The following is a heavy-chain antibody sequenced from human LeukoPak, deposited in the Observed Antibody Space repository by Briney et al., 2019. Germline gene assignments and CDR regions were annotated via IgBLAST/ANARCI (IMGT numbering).Heavy chain of an antibody. CDR1: GFTSTPSE. CDR3: SSYCSEGTCYGYFHH. CDR2: ISHTGSLI. J-gene: IGHJ1*01. V-gene: IGHV3-48*03. D-gene: IGHD2-15*01. Sequence: GGSLSLSCAASGFTSTPSELNWVRQAPAKGLEWISYISHTGSLIYYADSVKGRFTISRDNAKNILYLQMNSMSVEATGIYYCSSYCSEGTCYGYFHHWGQGTLVSVSS.